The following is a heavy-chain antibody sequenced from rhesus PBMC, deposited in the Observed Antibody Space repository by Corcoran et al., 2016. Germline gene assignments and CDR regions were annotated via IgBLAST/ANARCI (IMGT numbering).Heavy chain of an antibody. V-gene: IGHV4-122*02. J-gene: IGHJ4*01. Sequence: QVQLQESGPGLVKPSETLSLTCAVSGGSISSGYYYWSWIRQPPGKGLDWIGYITYSGSTSYNPSLKSRVTIARDTSKNQFSLKLSSVTAADTAVYYCARDRDITMIVVPYDYWGQGVLVTVSS. CDR1: GGSISSGYYY. CDR3: ARDRDITMIVVPYDY. CDR2: ITYSGST. D-gene: IGHD3-28*01.